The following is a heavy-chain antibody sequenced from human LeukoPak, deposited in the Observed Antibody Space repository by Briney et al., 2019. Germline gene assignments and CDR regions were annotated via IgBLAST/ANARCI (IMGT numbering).Heavy chain of an antibody. J-gene: IGHJ5*02. CDR3: ARDWFLGYGDYSRGWFDP. D-gene: IGHD4-17*01. Sequence: GASVKVSCKASGYTFTSYGISWVRQAPGQGLEWMGWISAYNGNTNYAQKLQGRVTMTTDTSTSTAYMELRSLRSDDTAVYYCARDWFLGYGDYSRGWFDPWGQGTLVTVSS. V-gene: IGHV1-18*01. CDR1: GYTFTSYG. CDR2: ISAYNGNT.